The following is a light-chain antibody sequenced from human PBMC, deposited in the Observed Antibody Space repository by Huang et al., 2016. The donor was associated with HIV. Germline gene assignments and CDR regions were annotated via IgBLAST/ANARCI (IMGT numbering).Light chain of an antibody. Sequence: DIVMTQSPDSLAVSPGERATINCKSSQSVLVSLSNENYLALFQQKPGRPPKLLIDWATTRESGVPDRFSGSGSGTDFTLTINNRQAEDVAVYFCLQYYSVPQTFGHGTKVEI. V-gene: IGKV4-1*01. CDR1: QSVLVSLSNENY. CDR2: WAT. CDR3: LQYYSVPQT. J-gene: IGKJ1*01.